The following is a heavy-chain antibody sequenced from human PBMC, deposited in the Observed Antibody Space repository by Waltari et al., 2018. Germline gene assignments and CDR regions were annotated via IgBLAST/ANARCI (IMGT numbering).Heavy chain of an antibody. CDR2: INAGNGNT. CDR3: ARPLRLGAFDI. V-gene: IGHV1-3*01. Sequence: QVQLVQSGAEVKKPGASVKVSCKASGYTFTSYAMHWVRQAPGQRLEWMGWINAGNGNTKYSQKFQGRVTITADESTSTAYMELSSLRSEDTAVYYCARPLRLGAFDIWGQGTMVTVSS. J-gene: IGHJ3*02. D-gene: IGHD5-12*01. CDR1: GYTFTSYA.